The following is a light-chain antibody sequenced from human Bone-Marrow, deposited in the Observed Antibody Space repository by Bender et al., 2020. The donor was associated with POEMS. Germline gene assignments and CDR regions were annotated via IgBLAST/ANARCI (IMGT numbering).Light chain of an antibody. CDR1: NIGSKS. Sequence: SYVLTQPPSVSVAPGQTARITCGGNNIGSKSVHWYQQKPGQAPVVVVYDDSNRPSGIPERFSGSDSGNTATLTISRVEAGDEADYYCQVWDGSSDHLVFGGGTKLTVL. V-gene: IGLV3-21*02. J-gene: IGLJ3*02. CDR3: QVWDGSSDHLV. CDR2: DDS.